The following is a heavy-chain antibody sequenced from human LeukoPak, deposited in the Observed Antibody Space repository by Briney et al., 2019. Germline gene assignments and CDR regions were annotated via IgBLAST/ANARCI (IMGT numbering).Heavy chain of an antibody. Sequence: SETLSLTCAVYDGSFSGYYWSWIRQPPGKGLEWIGEINHSGSTNYNPSLKSRVTISVDTSKNQFSLNLSSVTAADTAVYYCARGSCTTTSCYGGPFDYWGQGTLVTVSS. J-gene: IGHJ4*02. CDR2: INHSGST. V-gene: IGHV4-34*01. CDR1: DGSFSGYY. CDR3: ARGSCTTTSCYGGPFDY. D-gene: IGHD2-2*01.